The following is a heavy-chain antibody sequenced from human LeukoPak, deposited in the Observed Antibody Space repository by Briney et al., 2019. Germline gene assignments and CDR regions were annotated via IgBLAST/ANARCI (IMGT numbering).Heavy chain of an antibody. CDR3: AKMDYYDSSGYYVGYFQH. Sequence: GGSLRLSCAASGFTFSSYAMSWVRQAPGKGLEWVSAISGSGGSTYYADSVKGRFTISRDNSKNTLYLQMNSLRAEDTAVYYCAKMDYYDSSGYYVGYFQHWGQGTLVTVSS. CDR1: GFTFSSYA. CDR2: ISGSGGST. D-gene: IGHD3-22*01. J-gene: IGHJ1*01. V-gene: IGHV3-23*01.